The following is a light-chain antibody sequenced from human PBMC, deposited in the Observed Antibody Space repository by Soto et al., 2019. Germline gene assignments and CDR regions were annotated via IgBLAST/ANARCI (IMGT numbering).Light chain of an antibody. CDR2: KAS. J-gene: IGKJ1*01. Sequence: DIQMTQSPATVSESLGDRVTITFGASQTISSWLAWYQQKPGKAPKLLIYKASTLKSGVPSRFSGSGSGTEFTLTISSLQPDDFATYHCQHYNSYSEAFGQGTKVDIK. CDR3: QHYNSYSEA. V-gene: IGKV1-5*03. CDR1: QTISSW.